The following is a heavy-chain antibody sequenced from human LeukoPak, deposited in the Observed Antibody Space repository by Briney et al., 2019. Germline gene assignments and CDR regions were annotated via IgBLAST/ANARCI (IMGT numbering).Heavy chain of an antibody. CDR2: IWYDGSDK. J-gene: IGHJ1*01. Sequence: SGGSLRLSCAASGFTLSNYGMHWVRQAPGKGLEWVAVIWYDGSDKYYADSVKGRFTISRDNSKNTLYVQMNSLRVEDTAVYYCARRFSYGYEYFQHWGQGTLVTVSS. V-gene: IGHV3-33*01. CDR1: GFTLSNYG. CDR3: ARRFSYGYEYFQH. D-gene: IGHD5-18*01.